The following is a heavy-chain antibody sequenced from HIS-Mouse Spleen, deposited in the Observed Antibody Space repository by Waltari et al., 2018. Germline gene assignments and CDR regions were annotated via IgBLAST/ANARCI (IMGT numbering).Heavy chain of an antibody. J-gene: IGHJ4*02. D-gene: IGHD4-4*01. V-gene: IGHV1-8*01. CDR3: ARGHDYSNYFDY. Sequence: QVQLVQSGAEVKKPGASVKVSCKASGYTFTSYDINWVRQATGQGLEWMGWMKPNISNKGSAPKFQGRVTMTRNTSISTAYMGLSSLRSEDTAVYYCARGHDYSNYFDYWGQGTLVTVSS. CDR1: GYTFTSYD. CDR2: MKPNISNK.